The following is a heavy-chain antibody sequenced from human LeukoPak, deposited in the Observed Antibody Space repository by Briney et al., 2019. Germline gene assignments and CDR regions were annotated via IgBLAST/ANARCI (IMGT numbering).Heavy chain of an antibody. CDR2: INEDGSTT. V-gene: IGHV3-74*01. D-gene: IGHD1-26*01. CDR3: VRDLGGRSGH. Sequence: GGSLRLSCAASGFTFSSNWMHWVRQAPGKGLVWVSRINEDGSTTNYEDSVKGRFTISRDNAKNTLYLQMNSLRAEDTAVYYCVRDLGGRSGHWGQGTLVTVSS. CDR1: GFTFSSNW. J-gene: IGHJ4*02.